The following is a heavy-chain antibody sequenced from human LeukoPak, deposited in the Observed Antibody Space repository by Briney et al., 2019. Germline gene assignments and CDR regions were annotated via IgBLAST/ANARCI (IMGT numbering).Heavy chain of an antibody. Sequence: ASVKVSCKASGYTFTSYDINWVRQATGQGLEWMGWINPNSGGTNYAQKFQGRVTMTRDTSISTAYMELSRLRSDDTAVYYCARGPSRAAPQRTDYYYYYMDVWGKGTTVTVSS. J-gene: IGHJ6*03. CDR2: INPNSGGT. CDR1: GYTFTSYD. D-gene: IGHD6-25*01. CDR3: ARGPSRAAPQRTDYYYYYMDV. V-gene: IGHV1-2*02.